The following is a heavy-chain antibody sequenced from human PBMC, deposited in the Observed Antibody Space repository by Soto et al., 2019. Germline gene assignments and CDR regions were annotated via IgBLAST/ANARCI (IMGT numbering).Heavy chain of an antibody. J-gene: IGHJ4*02. V-gene: IGHV4-34*01. Sequence: QVQLQQWGAGLLKPSETLSLTCAVYGGSFSGYYWSWIRQPPGKGLEWIGEINHSGSTNYNPSLKRRVTISVDTPKNQFSQKLSSVTAADTAVYYCARDRGGYFDSWGQGTLVTVSS. CDR1: GGSFSGYY. D-gene: IGHD1-26*01. CDR3: ARDRGGYFDS. CDR2: INHSGST.